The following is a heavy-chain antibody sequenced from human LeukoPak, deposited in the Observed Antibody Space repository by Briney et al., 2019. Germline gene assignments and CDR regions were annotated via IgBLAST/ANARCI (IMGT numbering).Heavy chain of an antibody. CDR2: TSGSGGST. Sequence: PGGSLRLSCAASGFTFSSYAMSWVRQAPGKGLEWVSATSGSGGSTYYADSVKGRFTISRDNSKNTLYLQMNSLRAEDTAVYYCAKDKRPYGSGSYIFDYWGQGTLVTVSS. D-gene: IGHD3-10*01. J-gene: IGHJ4*02. CDR1: GFTFSSYA. V-gene: IGHV3-23*01. CDR3: AKDKRPYGSGSYIFDY.